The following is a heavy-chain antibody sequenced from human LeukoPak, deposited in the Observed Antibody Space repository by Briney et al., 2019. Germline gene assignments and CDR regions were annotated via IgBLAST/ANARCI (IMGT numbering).Heavy chain of an antibody. D-gene: IGHD3-10*01. CDR2: ISGSCGST. J-gene: IGHJ4*02. CDR3: AKTRSPSGPLRDPLIKYYFDY. V-gene: IGHV3-23*01. Sequence: GFLRLFCAASGFTFSRFAMSWVRQAPGKGLEWVSAISGSCGSTYYADSVKGRFTISRDNSKNTLYLQMNSLRAEDTAVYYCAKTRSPSGPLRDPLIKYYFDYWGQGTLVTVSS. CDR1: GFTFSRFA.